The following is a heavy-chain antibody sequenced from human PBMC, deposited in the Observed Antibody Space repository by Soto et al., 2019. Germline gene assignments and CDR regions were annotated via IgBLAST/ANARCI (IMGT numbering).Heavy chain of an antibody. CDR2: IYYSGST. J-gene: IGHJ5*02. D-gene: IGHD5-12*01. V-gene: IGHV4-59*01. CDR3: ARVASEWLRPSGPLLAWFDP. Sequence: SETLSLTCTVSGGSISSYYWSWIRQPPGKGLEWIGYIYYSGSTNYNPSLKSRVTISVDTSKNQFSLKLSSVTAADTAVYYCARVASEWLRPSGPLLAWFDPWGQGTLVTVSS. CDR1: GGSISSYY.